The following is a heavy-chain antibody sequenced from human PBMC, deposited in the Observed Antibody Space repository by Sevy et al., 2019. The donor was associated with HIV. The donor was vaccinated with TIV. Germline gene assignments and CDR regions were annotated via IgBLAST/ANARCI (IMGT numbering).Heavy chain of an antibody. CDR2: INPDGSKI. CDR1: AINIRDYW. Sequence: GGSLRLSCEASAINIRDYWMNWVRQAPGKGLEWVANINPDGSKISYAESVMGRSTISRDSAKNSVFLQMTSLRAEDTAVSYCVRAIQLAASYWGQGMLVTVSS. V-gene: IGHV3-7*02. J-gene: IGHJ4*02. D-gene: IGHD2-15*01. CDR3: VRAIQLAASY.